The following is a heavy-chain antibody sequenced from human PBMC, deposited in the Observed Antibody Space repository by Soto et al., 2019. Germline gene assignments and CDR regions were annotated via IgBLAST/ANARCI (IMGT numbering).Heavy chain of an antibody. CDR2: TYYRSKWYN. CDR1: GDSVSSNSAA. Sequence: SQTLSLTCAISGDSVSSNSAAWNCIIHSPSRGLEWLGRTYYRSKWYNDYAVSVKSRITINPDTSKNQFSLQLNSVTPEDTAVYYCARVGYSGYDDNWFDPWGQGTLVTVSS. D-gene: IGHD5-12*01. CDR3: ARVGYSGYDDNWFDP. J-gene: IGHJ5*02. V-gene: IGHV6-1*01.